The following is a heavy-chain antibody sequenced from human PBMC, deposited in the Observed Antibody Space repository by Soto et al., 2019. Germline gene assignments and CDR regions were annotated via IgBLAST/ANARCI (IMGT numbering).Heavy chain of an antibody. CDR2: IYYSGST. J-gene: IGHJ3*02. CDR3: ARDIRRADFDI. D-gene: IGHD3-3*02. Sequence: PSETLSLTCTVSGGSISSYYWSWIRQPPGKGLEWIGYIYYSGSTNYNPSLKSRVTISVDTSKNQFSLKLSSVTAADTAVYYCARDIRRADFDIRGQGTMLTVSS. V-gene: IGHV4-59*01. CDR1: GGSISSYY.